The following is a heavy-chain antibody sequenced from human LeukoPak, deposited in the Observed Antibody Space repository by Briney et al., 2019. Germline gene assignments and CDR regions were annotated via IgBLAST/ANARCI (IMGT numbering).Heavy chain of an antibody. D-gene: IGHD3-22*01. Sequence: ASVKVSCKASGYTFTGYYMHWVRQAPGQGLEWMGWINPNSGGTDSAQKFQGRVTMTRDTSISTAYMELSRLTSDDTAVYYCARVSYDASGYYFHHWGQGTLVTVSS. CDR1: GYTFTGYY. J-gene: IGHJ1*01. CDR3: ARVSYDASGYYFHH. V-gene: IGHV1-2*02. CDR2: INPNSGGT.